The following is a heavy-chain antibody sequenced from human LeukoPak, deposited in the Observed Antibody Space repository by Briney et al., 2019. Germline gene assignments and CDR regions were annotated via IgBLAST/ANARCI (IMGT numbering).Heavy chain of an antibody. D-gene: IGHD3-10*01. CDR2: IYYSGST. CDR3: ARGQILLCPVI. CDR1: GGSISSSSYY. V-gene: IGHV4-39*01. J-gene: IGHJ4*02. Sequence: SETLSLTCTVSGGSISSSSYYWGWLRQPPGKGLEWIGSIYYSGSTYYNPSLKSRVTISVDTSKNQFSLKLSSVTAADTAVYYCARGQILLCPVIWGQGTLVTVSA.